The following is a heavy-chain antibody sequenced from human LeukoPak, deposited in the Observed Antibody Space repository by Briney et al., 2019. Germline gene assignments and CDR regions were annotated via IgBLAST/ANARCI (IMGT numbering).Heavy chain of an antibody. Sequence: GGSLRLSCLASGFTFSSYAMHWVRQAPGEGLEYVSAISSNGGSTYYADSVKGRFTISRDNSKNTLYLQMSSLRVDDTAVYYCVKTHFDHYYGLDVWGKGTTVIVSS. CDR2: ISSNGGST. CDR3: VKTHFDHYYGLDV. CDR1: GFTFSSYA. J-gene: IGHJ6*04. V-gene: IGHV3-64D*09.